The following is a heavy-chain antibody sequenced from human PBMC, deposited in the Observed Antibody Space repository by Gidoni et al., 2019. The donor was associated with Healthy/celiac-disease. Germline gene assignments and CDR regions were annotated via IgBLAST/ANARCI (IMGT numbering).Heavy chain of an antibody. CDR1: GGSFSAYY. CDR3: ARGSGIRSGIAAFRYADY. D-gene: IGHD6-13*01. V-gene: IGHV4-34*01. Sequence: QVPLQQWGAGLLKPSETLFLTCAVDGGSFSAYYWSWIRQPPGKGLEWIVEIHHNGSTNYNPSIKSRVTISGDTSKSQFSRKLSSVTAADTAVYYCARGSGIRSGIAAFRYADYWGQGTLVTVSS. J-gene: IGHJ4*02. CDR2: IHHNGST.